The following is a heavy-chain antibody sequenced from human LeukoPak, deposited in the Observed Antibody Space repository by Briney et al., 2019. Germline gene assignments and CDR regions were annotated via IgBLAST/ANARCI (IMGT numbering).Heavy chain of an antibody. CDR1: GGTFSSYA. Sequence: SVKVSCKASGGTFSSYAISWVRQAPGQGLEWMGGIIPIFGTANYAQKFQGRVTITTDESTSTAYMELSRLRSDDTAVYYCAREVPAGGFDYWGQGTLVTVSS. V-gene: IGHV1-69*05. CDR2: IIPIFGTA. J-gene: IGHJ4*02. D-gene: IGHD2-2*01. CDR3: AREVPAGGFDY.